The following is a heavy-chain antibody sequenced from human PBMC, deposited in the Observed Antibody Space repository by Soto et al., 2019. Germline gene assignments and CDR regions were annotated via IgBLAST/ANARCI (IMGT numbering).Heavy chain of an antibody. CDR2: ISHSGST. CDR1: SASISSSYW. Sequence: QVQLQESGPGLVNPSGTLSLTCAVSSASISSSYWWNWVRQPPGKGLEWIGEISHSGSTNYSPSLKSRVTISVDKSKNQFSLNLSSVTAADTAVYYCATSKSKTFEYWGQGTLVTVSS. V-gene: IGHV4-4*02. J-gene: IGHJ4*02. CDR3: ATSKSKTFEY.